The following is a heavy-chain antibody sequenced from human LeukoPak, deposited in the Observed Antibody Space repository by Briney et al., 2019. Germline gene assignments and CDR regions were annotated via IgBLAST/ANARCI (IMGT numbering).Heavy chain of an antibody. J-gene: IGHJ4*02. Sequence: SQTLSLTCTVSGGSISSGSYYWSWIRQPAGKGLEWIGRIYTSGSTNYNPSLKSRVTISVDTSKNQFSLKLSSVTAADTAVCYCARDPWKGYYDSSGYPTHYFDYWGQGTLVTVSS. CDR3: ARDPWKGYYDSSGYPTHYFDY. CDR2: IYTSGST. CDR1: GGSISSGSYY. D-gene: IGHD3-22*01. V-gene: IGHV4-61*02.